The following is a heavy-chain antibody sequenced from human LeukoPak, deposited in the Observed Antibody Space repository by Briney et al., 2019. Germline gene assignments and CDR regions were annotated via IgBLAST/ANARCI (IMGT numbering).Heavy chain of an antibody. CDR3: AKRGVVIRVILVGFHKEAYYFDS. V-gene: IGHV3-23*01. CDR1: GFTLINFV. D-gene: IGHD3-22*01. Sequence: GGSLKLSLPVPGFTLINFVRGWFLQAPGKGLEWVAVIMKRVVRTNYADSVKGRFTISRDIPKNILYLQMNSLRAEDTAVYFCAKRGVVIRVILVGFHKEAYYFDSWGQGALVTVSS. CDR2: IMKRVVRT. J-gene: IGHJ4*02.